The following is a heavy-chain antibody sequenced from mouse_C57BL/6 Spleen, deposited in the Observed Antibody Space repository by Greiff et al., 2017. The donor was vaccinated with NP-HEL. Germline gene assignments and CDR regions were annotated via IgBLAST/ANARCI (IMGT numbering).Heavy chain of an antibody. Sequence: QVQLQQPGAELVKPGASVKLSCKASGYTFTSYWMHWVKQRPGRGLEWIGRIDPNSGGTKYNEKFKSKATLPVDKPSSTAYMQLSSLTSEDSAVYYGASSFEGYYVGWFDYWGQGTTLTVSS. D-gene: IGHD2-3*01. CDR3: ASSFEGYYVGWFDY. J-gene: IGHJ2*01. CDR2: IDPNSGGT. CDR1: GYTFTSYW. V-gene: IGHV1-72*01.